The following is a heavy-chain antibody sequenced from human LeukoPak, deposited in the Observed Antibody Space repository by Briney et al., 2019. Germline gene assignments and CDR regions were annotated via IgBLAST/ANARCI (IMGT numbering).Heavy chain of an antibody. CDR2: ISGSAGST. D-gene: IGHD2-15*01. Sequence: PGGSLRLSCAASGFTFRVYAMSWVRLAPGKGLEWVSGISGSAGSTYYADSVKGRFTISRDNSKNTLYLQMNSLRVEDTAVYYCAKAIVVVVAASFDFWGQGTLVTVSS. CDR3: AKAIVVVVAASFDF. J-gene: IGHJ4*02. CDR1: GFTFRVYA. V-gene: IGHV3-23*01.